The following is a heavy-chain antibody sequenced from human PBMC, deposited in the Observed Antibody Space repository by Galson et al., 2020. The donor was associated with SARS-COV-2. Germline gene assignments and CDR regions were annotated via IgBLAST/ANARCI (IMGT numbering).Heavy chain of an antibody. Sequence: SKTLSLTCTVSGYSISSGYYWGWIRQPPGKGLEWIGSIYHSGSTYYNPSLKSRVTISVDTSKNQFSLKLSSVTAADTAVYYCASLGGMTTVTTTEGYPNSYFFDYWGQGTLVTVSS. CDR1: GYSISSGYY. CDR2: IYHSGST. CDR3: ASLGGMTTVTTTEGYPNSYFFDY. D-gene: IGHD4-17*01. J-gene: IGHJ4*02. V-gene: IGHV4-38-2*02.